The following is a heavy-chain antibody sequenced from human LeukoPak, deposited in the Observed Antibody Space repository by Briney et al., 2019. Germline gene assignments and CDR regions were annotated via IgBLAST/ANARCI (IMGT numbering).Heavy chain of an antibody. D-gene: IGHD3-16*01. Sequence: GGPLRLSCVTSGFKFSSYSMTWVRQAPGKGLEWVSLVSGSSSYIYYADPVKGRFTISRDNARNALYLQMNDLRVDDTAVYFCARGEWDRDGYHYVYWGRGRLVTVSS. CDR3: ARGEWDRDGYHYVY. CDR2: VSGSSSYI. J-gene: IGHJ4*02. CDR1: GFKFSSYS. V-gene: IGHV3-21*01.